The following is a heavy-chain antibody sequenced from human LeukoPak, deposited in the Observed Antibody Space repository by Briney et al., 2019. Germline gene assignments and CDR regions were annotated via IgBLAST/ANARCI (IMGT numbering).Heavy chain of an antibody. CDR3: ARLGYCSSTSCYGDAFDI. D-gene: IGHD2-2*01. V-gene: IGHV3-7*01. J-gene: IGHJ3*02. CDR2: IKQDGSEK. CDR1: GFTFSDYY. Sequence: GGSLRLSCAASGFTFSDYYMSWIRQAPGKGLEWVANIKQDGSEKYYVDSVKGRFTISRDNAKNSLYLQMNSLRAEDTAVYYCARLGYCSSTSCYGDAFDIWGQGTMVTVSS.